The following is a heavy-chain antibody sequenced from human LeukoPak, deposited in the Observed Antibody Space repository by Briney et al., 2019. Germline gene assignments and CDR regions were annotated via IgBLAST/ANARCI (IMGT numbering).Heavy chain of an antibody. J-gene: IGHJ6*03. CDR1: GYTFTGYY. D-gene: IGHD1-14*01. V-gene: IGHV1-2*02. CDR2: INPNSGGT. CDR3: ARGRKYKAYYMDV. Sequence: ASVKVSCKASGYTFTGYYMHWVRQAPGQGLEWMGWINPNSGGTNYAQKFQGRVTMTRNTSISTAYMELSSLRSEDTAVYYCARGRKYKAYYMDVWGKGTTVTISS.